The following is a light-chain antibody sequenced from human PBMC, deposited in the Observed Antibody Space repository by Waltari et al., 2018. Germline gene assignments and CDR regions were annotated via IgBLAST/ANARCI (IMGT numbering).Light chain of an antibody. V-gene: IGKV1-5*03. CDR3: QQYNSFPIT. J-gene: IGKJ5*01. CDR1: QSISTW. Sequence: DIQMTQSPATLSASVGDRVTLTCRASQSISTWLAWYQQKPGKSPNLLIYESSSLESGVPSRFGGSGSGTEFTLTISGLQPDDFATYYCQQYNSFPITFGPGTRLEIK. CDR2: ESS.